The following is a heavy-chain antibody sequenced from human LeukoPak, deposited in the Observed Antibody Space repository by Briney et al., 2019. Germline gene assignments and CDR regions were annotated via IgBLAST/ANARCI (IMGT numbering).Heavy chain of an antibody. CDR2: IYYSGST. V-gene: IGHV4-39*01. CDR3: ASYRSGGSSSKGFDY. CDR1: GGSISSSSYY. Sequence: PSETLSLTCTVSGGSISSSSYYWGWIRQPPGKGLEWIGSIYYSGSTYYNPSLKSRVTISVDTSKNQFSLKLSSVTAADTAVYYCASYRSGGSSSKGFDYWGQGTLVTVSS. D-gene: IGHD6-6*01. J-gene: IGHJ4*02.